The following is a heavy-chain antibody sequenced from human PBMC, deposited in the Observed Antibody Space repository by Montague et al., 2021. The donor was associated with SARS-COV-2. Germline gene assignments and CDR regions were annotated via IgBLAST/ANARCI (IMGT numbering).Heavy chain of an antibody. CDR3: AREPRETGSDWYYDFWSGYSLPRGYYYYGMDV. Sequence: SRRLSWSASGFTFSSYEMNWVRQAPGKGLEWVSYISSSGSTIYYADSVKGRFTISRDSAKNSLYLQMNSLRAEDTAVYYCAREPRETGSDWYYDFWSGYSLPRGYYYYGMDVWGQGTTVTVSS. V-gene: IGHV3-48*03. D-gene: IGHD3-3*01. CDR2: ISSSGSTI. J-gene: IGHJ6*02. CDR1: GFTFSSYE.